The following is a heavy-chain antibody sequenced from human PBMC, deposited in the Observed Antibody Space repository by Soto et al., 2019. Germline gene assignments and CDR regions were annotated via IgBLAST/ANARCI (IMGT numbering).Heavy chain of an antibody. Sequence: GASVKVSCKASGGAFSRYALSWVRQAPGQGPEWMGGIVPIFGTANYAQKFQGRVTITADESTNTAYMQLRSLRSEDTAVYYCARGLYSDSGGYYFFFWGQGTLVTVSS. CDR3: ARGLYSDSGGYYFFF. D-gene: IGHD3-22*01. J-gene: IGHJ4*02. CDR2: IVPIFGTA. CDR1: GGAFSRYA. V-gene: IGHV1-69*13.